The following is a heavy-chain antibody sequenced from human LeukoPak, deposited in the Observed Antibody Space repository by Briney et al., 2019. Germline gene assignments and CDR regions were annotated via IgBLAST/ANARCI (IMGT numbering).Heavy chain of an antibody. CDR1: GFTFSSYA. Sequence: GGSLRLSCAASGFTFSSYAMHWVRQAPGKGLEWVSVISYDGSNKYYADSVKGRFTISRDNSKNTLYLQMNSLRAEDTAVYYCARNPDYGDYYYYGMDVWGQGTTVTVSS. CDR3: ARNPDYGDYYYYGMDV. J-gene: IGHJ6*02. D-gene: IGHD4-17*01. CDR2: ISYDGSNK. V-gene: IGHV3-30-3*01.